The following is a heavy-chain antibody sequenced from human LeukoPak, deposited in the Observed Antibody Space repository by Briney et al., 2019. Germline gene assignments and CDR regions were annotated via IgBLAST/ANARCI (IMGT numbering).Heavy chain of an antibody. CDR1: GYTFTGYY. Sequence: ASVKVSCKASGYTFTGYYIHWVRQAPGQGLEWMGWINPNSGGTNYAQKFQGRVTMTRDTSISTAYMELSRLRSDDTAVYYCARGTQWELLHYFDYWGQGTLVTVSS. CDR3: ARGTQWELLHYFDY. V-gene: IGHV1-2*02. CDR2: INPNSGGT. D-gene: IGHD1-26*01. J-gene: IGHJ4*02.